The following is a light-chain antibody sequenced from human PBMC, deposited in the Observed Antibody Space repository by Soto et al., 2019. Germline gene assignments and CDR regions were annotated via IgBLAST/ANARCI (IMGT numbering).Light chain of an antibody. V-gene: IGLV2-8*01. CDR3: SSFAGNSNLV. J-gene: IGLJ2*01. CDR1: SSDVGGYNY. CDR2: EVS. Sequence: QSALTQPPSASGSPGQSVTISCTGTSSDVGGYNYVSWYQQHPGKAPKLMISEVSKRPSGVPDRFSGSKSGNTASLTVSGLQAEDEADYYCSSFAGNSNLVFGGRTKLTVL.